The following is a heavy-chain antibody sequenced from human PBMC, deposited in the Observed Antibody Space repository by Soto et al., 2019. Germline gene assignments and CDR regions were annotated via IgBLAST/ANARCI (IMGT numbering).Heavy chain of an antibody. CDR1: GGSFSGYY. CDR3: ASIRGYCTNGVCYDDYYYGMDV. Sequence: SETLSLTCAVYGGSFSGYYWSWIRQPPGKGLEWIGEINHSGSTNYNPSLKSRVTISVDTSKNQFSLKLSSVTAADTAVYYCASIRGYCTNGVCYDDYYYGMDVWGQGTTVTVSS. V-gene: IGHV4-34*01. D-gene: IGHD2-8*01. J-gene: IGHJ6*02. CDR2: INHSGST.